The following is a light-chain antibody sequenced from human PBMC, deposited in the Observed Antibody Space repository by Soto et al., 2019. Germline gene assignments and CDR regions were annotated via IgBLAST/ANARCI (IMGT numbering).Light chain of an antibody. CDR3: QQSLSNSFT. CDR2: GTS. Sequence: DIVMTQSPFALSASVGDRVTITCRASQNIRGFLHWYQQKPGKAPKLLIYGTSNLESGVPSRFGGSGSGTDFTLTISGLQLEDFDTYYCQQSLSNSFTLGGGTKVDIK. J-gene: IGKJ4*01. V-gene: IGKV1-39*01. CDR1: QNIRGF.